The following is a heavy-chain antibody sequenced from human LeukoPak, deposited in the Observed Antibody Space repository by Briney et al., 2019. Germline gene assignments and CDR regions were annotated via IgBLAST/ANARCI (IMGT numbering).Heavy chain of an antibody. Sequence: GGSLRLSCAASGLTFSSSVMSWVRQAPGKGLEWVSVISSSGGTTNYADSVKGRFTISRDNSKNTLYLQMSSLRAEDTAVYYCAKDRKWLVLGYFQHWGQGTLVTVSS. CDR3: AKDRKWLVLGYFQH. D-gene: IGHD6-19*01. J-gene: IGHJ1*01. CDR1: GLTFSSSV. CDR2: ISSSGGTT. V-gene: IGHV3-23*01.